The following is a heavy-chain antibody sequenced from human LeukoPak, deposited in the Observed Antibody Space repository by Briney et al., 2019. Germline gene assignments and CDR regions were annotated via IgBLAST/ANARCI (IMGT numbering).Heavy chain of an antibody. D-gene: IGHD2-15*01. CDR1: GFTFSSYG. V-gene: IGHV3-30*18. J-gene: IGHJ1*01. CDR2: ISYDGSNK. Sequence: GRSLRLSCAASGFTFSSYGMHWVRQAPGKGLEWVAVISYDGSNKYYADSVKGRFTISRDNSKNTLYLQMNSLRAEDTAVYYCAKETVVAATYWDFKHWGQGTLVTVSS. CDR3: AKETVVAATYWDFKH.